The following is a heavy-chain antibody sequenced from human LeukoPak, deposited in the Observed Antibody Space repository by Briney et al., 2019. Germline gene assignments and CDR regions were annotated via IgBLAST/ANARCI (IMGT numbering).Heavy chain of an antibody. V-gene: IGHV1-2*02. CDR2: INPNSGGT. J-gene: IGHJ5*02. CDR1: GFIFNSYG. Sequence: NPGGSLRLSCAASGFIFNSYGMHWVRQAPGQGLEWMGWINPNSGGTNYAQKFQGRVTMTRDTSISTAYMELSRLRSDDTAVYYCAREDGRFGELLSLYNWFNPWGQGTLVTVSS. D-gene: IGHD3-10*01. CDR3: AREDGRFGELLSLYNWFNP.